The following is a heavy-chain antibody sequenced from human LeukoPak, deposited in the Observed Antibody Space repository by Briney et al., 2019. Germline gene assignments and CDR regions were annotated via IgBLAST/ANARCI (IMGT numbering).Heavy chain of an antibody. CDR2: IYYSGST. Sequence: KTSETLSLTCTVSGGSISSSSYYWGWIRQPPGKGLEWIGSIYYSGSTYYNPSLKSRVTISVDTSKNQFSLKLSSVTAADTAVYHCGAGTDHYYYYYGMDVWGQGTTVTVSS. J-gene: IGHJ6*02. CDR1: GGSISSSSYY. D-gene: IGHD6-19*01. V-gene: IGHV4-39*01. CDR3: GAGTDHYYYYYGMDV.